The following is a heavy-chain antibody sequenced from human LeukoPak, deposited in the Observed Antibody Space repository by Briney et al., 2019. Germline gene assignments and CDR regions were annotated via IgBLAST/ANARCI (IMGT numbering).Heavy chain of an antibody. D-gene: IGHD3-22*01. CDR2: ISSNGGST. CDR1: GLTFSSYA. Sequence: GGSLRLSCAASGLTFSSYAMHWVRQAPGKGLEYVSAISSNGGSTYYAHSVKGRFTISRDNSKNTLYLQMSSLRAEDMAVYYCARDKYYDRSGYYFYFDYWGQGTLVTVSS. CDR3: ARDKYYDRSGYYFYFDY. J-gene: IGHJ4*02. V-gene: IGHV3-64*01.